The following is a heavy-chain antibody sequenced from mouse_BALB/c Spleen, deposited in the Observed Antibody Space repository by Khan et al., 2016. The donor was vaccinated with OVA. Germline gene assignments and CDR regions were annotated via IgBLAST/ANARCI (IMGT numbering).Heavy chain of an antibody. V-gene: IGHV1-5*01. Sequence: VQLQQSGTVLARPGTSVRMSCKASGYIFTDYLMHWVKRRPGQGLEWIGSIYPGNNETNSNQKFKDKAKLTSVPSASTAYMDFTSLTNEDSAVFYCTRAGYGAFAFWGQGTLVTVSA. CDR2: IYPGNNET. J-gene: IGHJ3*01. D-gene: IGHD1-1*01. CDR3: TRAGYGAFAF. CDR1: GYIFTDYL.